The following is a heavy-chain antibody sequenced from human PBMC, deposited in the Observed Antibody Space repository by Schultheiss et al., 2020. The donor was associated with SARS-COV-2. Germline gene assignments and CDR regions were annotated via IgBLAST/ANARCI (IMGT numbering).Heavy chain of an antibody. Sequence: GGSLRLSCAASGFTFSSYSMNWVRQAPGKGLEWVSSISSSSSYIYYADSVKGRFTISRDNSKNTLYLQMNSLRAEDTAVYYCAKSLFVVVPAAFDYWGQGTLVTVSS. CDR1: GFTFSSYS. CDR3: AKSLFVVVPAAFDY. CDR2: ISSSSSYI. D-gene: IGHD2-2*01. J-gene: IGHJ4*02. V-gene: IGHV3-21*04.